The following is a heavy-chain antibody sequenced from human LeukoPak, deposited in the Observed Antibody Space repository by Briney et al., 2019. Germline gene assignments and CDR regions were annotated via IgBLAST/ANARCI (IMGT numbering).Heavy chain of an antibody. J-gene: IGHJ4*02. CDR3: VRSSSWYGDDY. V-gene: IGHV1-2*06. CDR2: INPNSGGT. D-gene: IGHD6-13*01. Sequence: ASVKVSCKASGYTFTGYYMHWVRQAPGQGLGWMGRINPNSGGTNYAQKFQGRVTMTRDTSISTAYMELSRLRSDDTAVYYCVRSSSWYGDDYWGQGTLVTVSS. CDR1: GYTFTGYY.